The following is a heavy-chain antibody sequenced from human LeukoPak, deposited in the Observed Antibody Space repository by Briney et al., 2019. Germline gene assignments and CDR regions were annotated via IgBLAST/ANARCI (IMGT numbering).Heavy chain of an antibody. CDR1: GGTFSSYA. D-gene: IGHD6-19*01. CDR3: ARTYSSGLGWFDP. V-gene: IGHV1-69*06. Sequence: ASVKVSCKASGGTFSSYAINWVRQAPGQGLEWMGGIIPIFGTANYAQKFQGRVTITADKSTSTAYMELSSLRSEDTAVYYCARTYSSGLGWFDPWGQGTLVTVSS. CDR2: IIPIFGTA. J-gene: IGHJ5*02.